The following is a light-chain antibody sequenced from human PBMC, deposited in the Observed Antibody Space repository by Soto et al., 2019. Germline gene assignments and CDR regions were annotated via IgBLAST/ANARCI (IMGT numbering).Light chain of an antibody. CDR2: AAS. V-gene: IGKV1-17*01. CDR3: QHYNSYSEA. CDR1: QGIRND. Sequence: DIQMTQSPSSLSAAVGDRVTITCRASQGIRNDLGWYQQKQGKAPKLLIYAASSLQSGVPSRFSGSGYGTEFNLTISSLQPDDFATYYCQHYNSYSEAFGQGTKVDIK. J-gene: IGKJ1*01.